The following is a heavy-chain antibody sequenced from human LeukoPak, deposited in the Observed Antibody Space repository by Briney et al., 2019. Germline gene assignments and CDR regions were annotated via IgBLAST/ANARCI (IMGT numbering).Heavy chain of an antibody. J-gene: IGHJ4*02. D-gene: IGHD6-13*01. CDR3: ARQGSSWYSN. CDR2: TNSDGSYT. CDR1: RFTLSSYW. Sequence: GGSLRLSCVASRFTLSSYWMNWVRHAPGKGLVWVARTNSDGSYTDYADSVKGRFIISRDNAKNSLYLQMNSLRAEDTAVYYCARQGSSWYSNWGQGTLVTVSS. V-gene: IGHV3-74*01.